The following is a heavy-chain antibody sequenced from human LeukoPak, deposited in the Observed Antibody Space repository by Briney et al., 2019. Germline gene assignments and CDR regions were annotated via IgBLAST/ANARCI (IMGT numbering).Heavy chain of an antibody. Sequence: GESLKISCKGSGYSFTSYWIGWVRQMPGKGLEWMGIIYPGDSDTRYSPSFQGQVTISADKSISTAYLQWSSLKASDTAMYYCARRVGYCSGGSCYSGHYFDYWGQGTLVTVSS. CDR1: GYSFTSYW. V-gene: IGHV5-51*01. D-gene: IGHD2-15*01. CDR2: IYPGDSDT. J-gene: IGHJ4*02. CDR3: ARRVGYCSGGSCYSGHYFDY.